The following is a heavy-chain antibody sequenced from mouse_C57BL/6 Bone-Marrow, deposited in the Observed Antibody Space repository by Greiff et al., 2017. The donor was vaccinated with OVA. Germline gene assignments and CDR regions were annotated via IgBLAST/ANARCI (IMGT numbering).Heavy chain of an antibody. J-gene: IGHJ3*01. D-gene: IGHD2-4*01. CDR2: ISNGGGST. CDR3: ARRWDYDGWFAY. CDR1: GFTFSDYY. Sequence: EVKLVESGGGLVQPGGSLKLSCAASGFTFSDYYMYWVRQTPEKRLEWVAYISNGGGSTYYPDTVKGRFTISRDNAKNTLYLQMSRLKSEDTAMYYCARRWDYDGWFAYWGQGTLVTVSA. V-gene: IGHV5-12*01.